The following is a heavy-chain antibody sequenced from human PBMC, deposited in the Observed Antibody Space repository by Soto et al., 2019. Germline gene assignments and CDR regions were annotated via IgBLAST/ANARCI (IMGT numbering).Heavy chain of an antibody. D-gene: IGHD5-18*01. Sequence: EVQLVESGGGLVQPGGSLRLSCAASGFTVSSNYMSWVRQAPGKGLEWVSVIYSGGSAYYADSVTGRFTIYRDNSQNTLYLQMNSLRAEETAVYYCARHGYSYGGGYFDYWGQGTLVTVSS. J-gene: IGHJ4*02. CDR1: GFTVSSNY. V-gene: IGHV3-66*04. CDR2: IYSGGSA. CDR3: ARHGYSYGGGYFDY.